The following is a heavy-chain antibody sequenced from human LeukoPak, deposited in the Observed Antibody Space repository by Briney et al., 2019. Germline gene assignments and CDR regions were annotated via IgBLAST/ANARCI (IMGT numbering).Heavy chain of an antibody. Sequence: GGSLRLSCAASGFTFSSYAMHWVRQAPGKGLEWVAVISYDGSNKYYADSVKGRFTISRDNSKNTLYLQMNSLRAEDTAVYYCAKDLPLNNIVVVPAAYDPAFDYWGQGTLVTVSS. V-gene: IGHV3-30-3*01. J-gene: IGHJ4*02. CDR1: GFTFSSYA. CDR2: ISYDGSNK. CDR3: AKDLPLNNIVVVPAAYDPAFDY. D-gene: IGHD2-2*01.